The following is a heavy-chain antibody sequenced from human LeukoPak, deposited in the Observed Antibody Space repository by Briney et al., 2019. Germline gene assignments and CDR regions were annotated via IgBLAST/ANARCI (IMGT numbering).Heavy chain of an antibody. CDR1: GGSICDHY. Sequence: SETLSLTCTVCGGSICDHYWSWIRQPSGKGLEWIGRIYSSGSANYSPSLKSRVSMSVDTSNNYFSLNLTSVTAADTALYFCARDVRYASGWSTPESWGQGILVTVSS. CDR3: ARDVRYASGWSTPES. CDR2: IYSSGSA. D-gene: IGHD6-19*01. J-gene: IGHJ5*02. V-gene: IGHV4-4*07.